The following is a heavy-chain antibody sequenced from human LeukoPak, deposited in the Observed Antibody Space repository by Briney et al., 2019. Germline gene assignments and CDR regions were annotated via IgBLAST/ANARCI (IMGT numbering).Heavy chain of an antibody. D-gene: IGHD3-16*02. CDR1: GGTFSSYA. J-gene: IGHJ4*02. CDR3: ARDDDYVWGSYRMPIDY. V-gene: IGHV1-69*13. Sequence: SVKVSCKASGGTFSSYAISWVRQAPGQGLEWMGGIIPIFGTANYAQKFQGRVTITADESTSTAYMELSSLRSEDTAVYYCARDDDYVWGSYRMPIDYWGQGTLVTVSS. CDR2: IIPIFGTA.